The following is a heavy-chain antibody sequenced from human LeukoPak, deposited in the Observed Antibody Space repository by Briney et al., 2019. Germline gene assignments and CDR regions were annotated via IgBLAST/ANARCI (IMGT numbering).Heavy chain of an antibody. J-gene: IGHJ5*02. CDR3: ARHGLGANSWFDP. V-gene: IGHV4-61*08. CDR1: GGSISSGGYY. Sequence: PSETLSLTCTVSGGSISSGGYYWSWIRQHPGKGLEWIGYVSYSGNTNYNPSLKSRLTISVDTSKNQFSLKLSSVTAADTAVYYCARHGLGANSWFDPWGQGILVTVSS. D-gene: IGHD3-16*01. CDR2: VSYSGNT.